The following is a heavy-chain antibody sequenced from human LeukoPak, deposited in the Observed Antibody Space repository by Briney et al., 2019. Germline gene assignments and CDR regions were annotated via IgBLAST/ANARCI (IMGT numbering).Heavy chain of an antibody. CDR3: AKLALLSPTSFLDY. J-gene: IGHJ4*02. CDR2: ISGSGGST. V-gene: IGHV3-23*01. D-gene: IGHD2-2*01. CDR1: GFTFSSYA. Sequence: GGTLRLSCAASGFTFSSYAMSWVRQAPGKGLEWVSAISGSGGSTYYAASGTGRFTISRDNSKNPLYLQMNSLRAEDTAVYYCAKLALLSPTSFLDYWGQGTLVTVSS.